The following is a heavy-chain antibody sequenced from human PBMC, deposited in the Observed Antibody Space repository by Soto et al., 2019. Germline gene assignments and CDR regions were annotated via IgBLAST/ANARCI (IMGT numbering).Heavy chain of an antibody. CDR2: IYYSGST. CDR3: ARGGIAVAGNYYYGMDV. Sequence: PSETLSLTCTVSGGSISSYYWSWIRQPPGKGLEWIGYIYYSGSTNYNPSLKSRVTISVDTSKNQFSLKLSSLTAADTAVYYCARGGIAVAGNYYYGMDVWGQGTTVTVSS. J-gene: IGHJ6*02. V-gene: IGHV4-59*01. CDR1: GGSISSYY. D-gene: IGHD6-19*01.